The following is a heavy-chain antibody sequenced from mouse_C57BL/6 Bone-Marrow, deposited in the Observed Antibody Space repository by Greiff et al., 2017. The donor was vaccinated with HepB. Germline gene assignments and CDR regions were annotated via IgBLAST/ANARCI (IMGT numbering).Heavy chain of an antibody. D-gene: IGHD1-1*01. CDR2: INPSNGGT. V-gene: IGHV1-53*01. J-gene: IGHJ2*01. CDR3: ARRGTVVAGKNYFDY. Sequence: QVQLKQPGTELVKPGASVKLSCKASGYTFTSYWMHWVKQRPGQGLEWIGNINPSNGGTNYNEKFKSKATLTVDKSSSTAYMQLSSLTSEDSAVYYCARRGTVVAGKNYFDYWGQGTTLTVSS. CDR1: GYTFTSYW.